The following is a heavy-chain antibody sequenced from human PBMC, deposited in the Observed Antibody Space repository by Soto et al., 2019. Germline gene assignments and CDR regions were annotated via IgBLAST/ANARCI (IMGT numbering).Heavy chain of an antibody. J-gene: IGHJ4*02. V-gene: IGHV3-23*01. CDR3: AKAQVAARLFDY. Sequence: WGSLRLSCAASGFTFSSFVMSWVRQAPGKGLEWVSAISGSGGSTYYADSVKGRFTISRDNSKNTLYLQMNSLRAEDTAVYYCAKAQVAARLFDYWGQGTLVTVSS. D-gene: IGHD6-6*01. CDR2: ISGSGGST. CDR1: GFTFSSFV.